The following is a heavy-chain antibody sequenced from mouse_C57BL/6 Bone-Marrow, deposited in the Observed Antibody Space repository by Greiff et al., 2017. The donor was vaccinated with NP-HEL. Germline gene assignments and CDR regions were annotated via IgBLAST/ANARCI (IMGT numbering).Heavy chain of an antibody. CDR1: GYTFTSYW. D-gene: IGHD2-4*01. Sequence: QVHVKQPGAELVKPGASVKLSCKASGYTFTSYWMHWVKQRPGQGLEWIGMIHPNSGSTNYNEKFKSKATLTVDKSSSTAYMQLSSLTSEDSAVYYCARCDYDEEYYFDYWGQGTTLTVSS. V-gene: IGHV1-64*01. J-gene: IGHJ2*01. CDR2: IHPNSGST. CDR3: ARCDYDEEYYFDY.